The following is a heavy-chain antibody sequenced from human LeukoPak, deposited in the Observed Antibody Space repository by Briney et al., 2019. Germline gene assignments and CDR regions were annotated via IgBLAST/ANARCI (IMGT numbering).Heavy chain of an antibody. D-gene: IGHD3-3*01. V-gene: IGHV3-74*01. CDR3: ARDYYDFWSGYSYNWFDP. CDR1: GFTFSSNW. CDR2: INEDGSTT. Sequence: GGSLRLSCAASGFTFSSNWMHWVRQAPGKGLVWVSRINEDGSTTNYADSVKGRSTIFRDNAKNTLYLQMNSLRAEDTAVYYCARDYYDFWSGYSYNWFDPWGQGTLVTVSS. J-gene: IGHJ5*02.